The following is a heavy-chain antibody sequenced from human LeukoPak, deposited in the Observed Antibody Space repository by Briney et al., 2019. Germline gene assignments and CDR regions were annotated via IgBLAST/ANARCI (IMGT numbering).Heavy chain of an antibody. V-gene: IGHV4-61*02. CDR1: GGSISSGRYY. Sequence: TLSLTCTVSGGSISSGRYYWSWIRQPAGKGLEWIGRIYTSGSTNYNPSLKSRVTISVDTSKNQFSLKLSSVTAADTAVYYCARDDSSGYVDAFDIWGQGTMVTVSS. CDR2: IYTSGST. CDR3: ARDDSSGYVDAFDI. D-gene: IGHD3-22*01. J-gene: IGHJ3*02.